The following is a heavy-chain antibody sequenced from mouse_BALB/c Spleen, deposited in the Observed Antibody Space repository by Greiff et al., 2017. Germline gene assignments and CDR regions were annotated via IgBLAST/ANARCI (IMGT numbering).Heavy chain of an antibody. V-gene: IGHV1-18*01. D-gene: IGHD1-1*01. J-gene: IGHJ3*01. Sequence: EVQLQESGPELVKPGASVKIPCKASGYTFTDYNMDWVKQSHGKSLEWIGDINPNNGGTIYNQKFKGKATLTADKSSSTAYMQLSSLTSEDSAVYFCARGDYGSSFAYWGQGTLVTVSA. CDR1: GYTFTDYN. CDR2: INPNNGGT. CDR3: ARGDYGSSFAY.